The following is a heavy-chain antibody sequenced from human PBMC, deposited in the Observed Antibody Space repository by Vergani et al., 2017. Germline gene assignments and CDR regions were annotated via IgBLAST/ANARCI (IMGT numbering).Heavy chain of an antibody. Sequence: QVQLVQSGAEVKKPGASVKVSCKASGYTFTGYYMHWVRQAPGQGLEWMGWINPNSGGTNYAQKFQGRVTMTRETSISTAYMELSRLRSDDTAVYYCARADYYGSGTDAFDIWGQGTMVTVSS. J-gene: IGHJ3*02. CDR2: INPNSGGT. CDR1: GYTFTGYY. CDR3: ARADYYGSGTDAFDI. D-gene: IGHD3-10*01. V-gene: IGHV1-2*02.